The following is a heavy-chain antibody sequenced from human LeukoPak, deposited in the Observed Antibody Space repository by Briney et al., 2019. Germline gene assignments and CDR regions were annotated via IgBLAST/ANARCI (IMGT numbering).Heavy chain of an antibody. CDR3: AKDSNDYGDYNYFDF. CDR1: GFTFSTCH. Sequence: GRSLNLSCAASGFTFSTCHIHWVRQAPGKGLEWVALVWHDGSKTYYADSVKGRFTVSRDSSKNTLYLQMNSLRAEDTAVYYCAKDSNDYGDYNYFDFWGQGTLVTVSS. CDR2: VWHDGSKT. J-gene: IGHJ4*02. V-gene: IGHV3-33*06. D-gene: IGHD4-17*01.